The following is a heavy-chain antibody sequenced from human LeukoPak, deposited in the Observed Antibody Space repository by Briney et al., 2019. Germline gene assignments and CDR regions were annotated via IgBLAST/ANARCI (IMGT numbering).Heavy chain of an antibody. J-gene: IGHJ6*03. D-gene: IGHD2-2*01. CDR2: INAYNGNT. V-gene: IGHV1-18*01. CDR3: ARVDVVAARYYYYYMDV. Sequence: ASVKVSCKASGYTFTSYGFSWVRQAPGQGLEWMGWINAYNGNTNYAQKLQGRVTLTTDTSTSTAYMELRSLRSDDTAVHYCARVDVVAARYYYYYMDVWGKGTTVTVSS. CDR1: GYTFTSYG.